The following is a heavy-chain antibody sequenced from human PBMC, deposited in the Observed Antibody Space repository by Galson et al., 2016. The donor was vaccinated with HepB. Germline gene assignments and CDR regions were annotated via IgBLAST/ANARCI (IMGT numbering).Heavy chain of an antibody. CDR3: ARDLRYCSGGGCSPYCYGMDV. Sequence: SLRLSCAASGIIFRSNDMHWVRQAPGKGLEWVAAISYDGTDNYYADSVKGRFTISRDNSKNTLYLQMNSLRAEDTAVYFCARDLRYCSGGGCSPYCYGMDVWGQGTTVTVSS. CDR1: GIIFRSND. D-gene: IGHD2-15*01. V-gene: IGHV3-30*14. CDR2: ISYDGTDN. J-gene: IGHJ6*02.